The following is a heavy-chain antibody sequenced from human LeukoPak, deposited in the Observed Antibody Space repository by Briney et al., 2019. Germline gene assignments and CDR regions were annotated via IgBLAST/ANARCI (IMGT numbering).Heavy chain of an antibody. V-gene: IGHV4-39*07. CDR2: IYYSGST. J-gene: IGHJ5*02. CDR3: ARATRRLWGRDNWFDP. D-gene: IGHD2-21*01. CDR1: GGSISSSSYY. Sequence: SETPSLTCTVSGGSISSSSYYWGWIRQPPGKGLEWIGSIYYSGSTYYNPSLKSRVTISVDTSKNQFSLKLSSVTAADTAVYYCARATRRLWGRDNWFDPWGQGTLVTVSS.